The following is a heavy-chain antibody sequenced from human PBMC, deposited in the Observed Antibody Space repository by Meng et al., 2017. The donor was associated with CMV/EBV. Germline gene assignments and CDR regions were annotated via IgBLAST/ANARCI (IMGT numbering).Heavy chain of an antibody. J-gene: IGHJ6*02. Sequence: GASLRLSCAASGFTFSDYYMSWIRQAPGKGLEWVSYITSSGSTIYYADSVKGRFTISRDNAKNSLYLQMNSLKAEATAVYYCARRIAARLLSARYYYGMDVWGQGTTVTVSS. D-gene: IGHD6-6*01. V-gene: IGHV3-11*01. CDR3: ARRIAARLLSARYYYGMDV. CDR2: ITSSGSTI. CDR1: GFTFSDYY.